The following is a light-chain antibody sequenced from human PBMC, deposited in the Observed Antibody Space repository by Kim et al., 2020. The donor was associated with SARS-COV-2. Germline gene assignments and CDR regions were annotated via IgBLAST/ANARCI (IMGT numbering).Light chain of an antibody. CDR3: AAWDDSVKGPL. V-gene: IGLV1-44*01. Sequence: GQRVTIACSGSSSNIGSNTVSWSPQLPGTAPHLLFYLDHQRPSGASNRLSGSNSGTSASMDISRLQSEDEADYYCAAWDDSVKGPLFGGGTKLTVL. J-gene: IGLJ3*02. CDR2: LDH. CDR1: SSNIGSNT.